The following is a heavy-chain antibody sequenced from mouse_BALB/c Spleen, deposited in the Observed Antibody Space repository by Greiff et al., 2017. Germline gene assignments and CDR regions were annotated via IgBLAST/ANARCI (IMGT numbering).Heavy chain of an antibody. CDR3: ARRGYFDY. Sequence: EVKLVESGGGLVKPGGSLKLSCAASGFAFSSYDMSWVRQTPAKRLEWVAYISSGGGSTYYPDTVKGRFTISRDNAKNTLYLQMSSLKSEDTAMYYCARRGYFDYWGQGTTLTVSS. CDR2: ISSGGGST. J-gene: IGHJ2*01. V-gene: IGHV5-12-1*01. CDR1: GFAFSSYD.